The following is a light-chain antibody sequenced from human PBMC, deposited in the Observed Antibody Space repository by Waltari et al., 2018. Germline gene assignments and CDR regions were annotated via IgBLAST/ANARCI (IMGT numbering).Light chain of an antibody. CDR1: SSDVGAYDY. Sequence: QSALSQPPSASGSPGQSVTIPCTGSSSDVGAYDYVSWYQQRPGKAPKVRIYEVNKRPSGVPHRFSGSKSGATASLTVSWLQAEDEGDYYCASYAGGDTPYVFGTGTTVTV. CDR2: EVN. J-gene: IGLJ1*01. CDR3: ASYAGGDTPYV. V-gene: IGLV2-8*01.